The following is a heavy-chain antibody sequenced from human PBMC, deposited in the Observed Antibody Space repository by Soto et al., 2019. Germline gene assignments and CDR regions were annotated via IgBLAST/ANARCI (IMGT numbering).Heavy chain of an antibody. D-gene: IGHD6-19*01. CDR1: GGSFSGYY. J-gene: IGHJ5*02. CDR3: ARAPYVFYSSGSWFDP. V-gene: IGHV4-34*01. Sequence: SETLSLTCAVYGGSFSGYYWSWIRQPPGKGLEWIGEINHSGSTNYNPSLKSRVTISVDTSKNQFSLKLSSVTAADTAVYYCARAPYVFYSSGSWFDPWGQGTLVTVSS. CDR2: INHSGST.